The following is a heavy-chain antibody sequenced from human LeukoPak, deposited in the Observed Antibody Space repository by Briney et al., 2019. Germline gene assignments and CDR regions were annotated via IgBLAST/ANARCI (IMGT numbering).Heavy chain of an antibody. CDR1: GFTFSSYG. J-gene: IGHJ4*02. Sequence: GSLRLSCAASGFTFSSYGMHWVRQAPGKGLEWVANIKQDGSEKYYVDSVKGRFTISRDNAKNSLYLQMNSLRAEDTAVYYCASLTLLYYFDYWGQGTLVTVSS. CDR2: IKQDGSEK. V-gene: IGHV3-7*01. CDR3: ASLTLLYYFDY.